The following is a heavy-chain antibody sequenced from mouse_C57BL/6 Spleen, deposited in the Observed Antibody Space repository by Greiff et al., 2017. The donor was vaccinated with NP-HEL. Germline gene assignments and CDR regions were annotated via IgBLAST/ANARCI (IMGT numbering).Heavy chain of an antibody. J-gene: IGHJ1*03. D-gene: IGHD3-2*02. CDR2: IDPEDGDT. Sequence: VQLQQSGAELVRPGASVKLSCTASGFNIKDYYMHWVKQRPEQGLEWIGRIDPEDGDTEYAPKFQGKATMTADTSSNTAYLQLSSLTSEDTAVYYCTKGYPLEYFDVWGTGTTVTVSS. V-gene: IGHV14-1*01. CDR3: TKGYPLEYFDV. CDR1: GFNIKDYY.